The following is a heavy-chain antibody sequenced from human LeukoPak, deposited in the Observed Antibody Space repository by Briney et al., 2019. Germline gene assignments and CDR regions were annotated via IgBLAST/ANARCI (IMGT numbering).Heavy chain of an antibody. CDR1: GGSISSYY. Sequence: PSETLSLTCTVSGGSISSYYWSWIRQPPGKGLEWIGYIYYSGSTTYNPSLKSRVTISVDTSKNQFSLKLSSVTAADTAVYYCARFMAIVSYFDYWGQGTLVTVSS. D-gene: IGHD3-16*02. CDR3: ARFMAIVSYFDY. J-gene: IGHJ4*02. V-gene: IGHV4-59*01. CDR2: IYYSGST.